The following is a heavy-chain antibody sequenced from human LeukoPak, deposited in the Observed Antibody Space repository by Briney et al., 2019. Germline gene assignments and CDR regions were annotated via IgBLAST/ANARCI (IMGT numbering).Heavy chain of an antibody. CDR2: IRSKAYGGTT. V-gene: IGHV3-49*03. D-gene: IGHD4-17*01. CDR1: GFTFGDYA. J-gene: IGHJ4*02. CDR3: TRPLYGDYVFN. Sequence: GEFLKISCTASGFTFGDYAMSWFRQAPGEGLEWVGFIRSKAYGGTTEYAASVKGRFTISRDDSKSIAHLQMNSLKTEDTAVYYCTRPLYGDYVFNWGQGTLVTVSS.